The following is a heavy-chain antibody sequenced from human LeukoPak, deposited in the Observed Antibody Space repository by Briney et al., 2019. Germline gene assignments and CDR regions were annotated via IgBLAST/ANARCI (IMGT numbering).Heavy chain of an antibody. CDR2: IKGDGIST. D-gene: IGHD3-3*01. V-gene: IGHV3-74*01. CDR3: AKDHYWSIDY. J-gene: IGHJ4*02. Sequence: GGSLRLSCAVSGFTLSSYWMSWVRQAPGQGLVWVSRIKGDGISTNYADSVKGRFTISRDIAKNTLYLQMNSLRAEDTGVYYCAKDHYWSIDYWGRGTLVTVSS. CDR1: GFTLSSYW.